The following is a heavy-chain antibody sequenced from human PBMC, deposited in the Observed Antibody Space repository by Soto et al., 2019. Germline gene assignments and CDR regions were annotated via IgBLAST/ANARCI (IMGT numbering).Heavy chain of an antibody. V-gene: IGHV3-7*05. CDR2: IKQDGSEK. J-gene: IGHJ6*02. D-gene: IGHD5-12*01. CDR3: ARGSRGYSGSGYGMDV. Sequence: EVQLVESGGGLVQPGGSLRLSCAASGFTFSSYWMSWVRQAPGQGLEWVANIKQDGSEKYYVDSVKGRFTISRDNAKNSLYLQMNSLRAEDTAVYYCARGSRGYSGSGYGMDVWGQGTTVTVSS. CDR1: GFTFSSYW.